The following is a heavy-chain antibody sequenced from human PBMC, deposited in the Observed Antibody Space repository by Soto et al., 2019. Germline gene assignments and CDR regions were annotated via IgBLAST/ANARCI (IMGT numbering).Heavy chain of an antibody. CDR1: VFTCSSYG. V-gene: IGHV3-33*01. CDR3: ARDHGHVVVVPAAIGGGMDV. J-gene: IGHJ6*02. D-gene: IGHD2-2*01. Sequence: PGGALRLSCAASVFTCSSYGMHWVRQAPGKGLEWVAVIWYDGSNKYYADSVKGRFTISRDNSKDTLYLQMNSLRAEDTAVYYCARDHGHVVVVPAAIGGGMDVWGQGTTVTVYS. CDR2: IWYDGSNK.